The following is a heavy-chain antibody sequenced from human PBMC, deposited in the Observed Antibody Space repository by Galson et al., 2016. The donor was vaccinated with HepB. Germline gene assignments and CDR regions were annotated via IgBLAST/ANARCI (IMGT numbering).Heavy chain of an antibody. CDR2: INSDGSST. V-gene: IGHV3-74*01. CDR1: GFTFSNYW. CDR3: ARDRYCSGGSCYPWEAYYYYGMGV. Sequence: SLRLSCAASGFTFSNYWMHWVRQAPGKGLVWVSRINSDGSSTSYADSVKGRFTISRDSAKNTLYLQMNSLGAEDTAVYYCARDRYCSGGSCYPWEAYYYYGMGVGGKGTTVTVSS. D-gene: IGHD2-15*01. J-gene: IGHJ6*04.